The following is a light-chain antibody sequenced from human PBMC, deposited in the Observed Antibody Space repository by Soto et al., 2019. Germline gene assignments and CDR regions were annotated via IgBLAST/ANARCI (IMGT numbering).Light chain of an antibody. CDR1: QGINSY. J-gene: IGKJ2*01. Sequence: DIQMTQSPSSLSASVGDRVTITCRASQGINSYLAWYQQKPGKVPQLLIYGASTLQSGVPTRFSGSGSGTDFTLTISSLQPEDVATIYCQKYNSAPYTFGQGTKLEIK. V-gene: IGKV1-27*01. CDR2: GAS. CDR3: QKYNSAPYT.